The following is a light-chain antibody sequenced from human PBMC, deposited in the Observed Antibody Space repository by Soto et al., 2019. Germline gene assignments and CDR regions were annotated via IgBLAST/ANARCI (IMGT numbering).Light chain of an antibody. V-gene: IGLV1-40*01. CDR1: SSNIGAGFD. J-gene: IGLJ3*02. CDR3: QSYDNSLSALV. Sequence: QSVLTQPPSVSGAPGQRVTISCTGGSSNIGAGFDVHWYQQLPGAAPKLLIYTDSNRPSGVPDRFSGSRSGTSASLAITGLQAEDEADYYCQSYDNSLSALVFGGGTKVTVL. CDR2: TDS.